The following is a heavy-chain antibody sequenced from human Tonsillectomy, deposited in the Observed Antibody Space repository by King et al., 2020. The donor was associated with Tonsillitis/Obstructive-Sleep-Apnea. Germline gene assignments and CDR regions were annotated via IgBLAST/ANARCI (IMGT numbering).Heavy chain of an antibody. CDR3: AVEYISSDYYYGMDV. CDR2: INPSGGST. Sequence: VQLVQSGAEVKKPGASVKVSCKASGYTFISYNMYWVRQAPGQGLEWMGIINPSGGSTSYAQKFQGRVTMTRDTSTSTVYMELSSLRSEDTAVYSCAVEYISSDYYYGMDVWGQGTTVTVSS. CDR1: GYTFISYN. J-gene: IGHJ6*02. V-gene: IGHV1-46*01. D-gene: IGHD6-6*01.